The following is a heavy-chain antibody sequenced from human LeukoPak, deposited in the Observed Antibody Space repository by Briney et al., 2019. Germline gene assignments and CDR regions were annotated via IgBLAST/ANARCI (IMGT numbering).Heavy chain of an antibody. CDR1: GLTFSIYA. J-gene: IGHJ4*02. CDR2: ISGRDNGT. D-gene: IGHD3-10*01. CDR3: AKGFYHYFGSGSYTLDF. Sequence: GGSLRLSCAASGLTFSIYAMTWVRQGPGKGLELVSGISGRDNGTWYVDSVKGRFTISRDNSKNTLYLQMNTLTGEDTAVYYCAKGFYHYFGSGSYTLDFWGQGTQVTVSS. V-gene: IGHV3-23*01.